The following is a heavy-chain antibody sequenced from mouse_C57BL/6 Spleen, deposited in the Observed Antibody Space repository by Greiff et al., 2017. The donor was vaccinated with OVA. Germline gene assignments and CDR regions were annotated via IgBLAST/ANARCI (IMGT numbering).Heavy chain of an antibody. CDR3: ARGGTYGNSWFAY. D-gene: IGHD2-1*01. Sequence: VQLQQPGAELVKPGASVKMSCKASGYTFTSYWITWVKQRPGQGLEWIGDIYPGSGSTNYNEKFKSKATLTVDNSSSTAYMQLSSLTSEDSAVYYCARGGTYGNSWFAYWGQGTLVTVSA. CDR1: GYTFTSYW. J-gene: IGHJ3*01. V-gene: IGHV1-55*01. CDR2: IYPGSGST.